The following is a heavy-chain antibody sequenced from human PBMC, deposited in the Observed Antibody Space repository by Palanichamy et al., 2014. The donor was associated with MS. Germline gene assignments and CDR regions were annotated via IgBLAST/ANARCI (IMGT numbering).Heavy chain of an antibody. CDR1: GYSIDTSSFY. CDR3: ARVGVSMNH. CDR2: VYYSGST. Sequence: QLRLQESGPVLVKPSETLSLTCNVSGYSIDTSSFYWGWIRQSPGKGPEWIGNVYYSGSTSYNPSLKSRVTTAIDTSKNQSSLRLTSVTAADTAVYYCARVGVSMNHWGQGILVTVSS. J-gene: IGHJ4*02. D-gene: IGHD1-26*01. V-gene: IGHV4-39*01.